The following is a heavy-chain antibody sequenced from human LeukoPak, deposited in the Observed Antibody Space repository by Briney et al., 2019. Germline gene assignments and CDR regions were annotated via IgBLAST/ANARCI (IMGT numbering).Heavy chain of an antibody. D-gene: IGHD3-22*01. CDR1: GFTFDDYG. J-gene: IGHJ4*02. V-gene: IGHV3-20*04. Sequence: GGSLRLSCAASGFTFDDYGMSWVRQAPGKGLEWVSGINWNGGSTGYADSVKGRFTISRDNSKNTLYIQMNSLRAEDTAVYYCASQSYYDSSGYYLHWGQGTLVTVSS. CDR3: ASQSYYDSSGYYLH. CDR2: INWNGGST.